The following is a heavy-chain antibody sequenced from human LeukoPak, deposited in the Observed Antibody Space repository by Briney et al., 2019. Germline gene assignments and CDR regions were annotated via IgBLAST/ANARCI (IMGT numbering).Heavy chain of an antibody. CDR3: ARSDGYSSGWPFDY. J-gene: IGHJ4*02. V-gene: IGHV3-64*01. CDR1: GFTFSSYA. CDR2: ISSNGGST. Sequence: GGSLRLSCAASGFTFSSYAMHWVRQAPGKGLEYVSAISSNGGSTYYANSVKGRFTISRDNSKNTLYLQMGSLRAEDMAVYYCARSDGYSSGWPFDYWGQGTLVTVSS. D-gene: IGHD6-19*01.